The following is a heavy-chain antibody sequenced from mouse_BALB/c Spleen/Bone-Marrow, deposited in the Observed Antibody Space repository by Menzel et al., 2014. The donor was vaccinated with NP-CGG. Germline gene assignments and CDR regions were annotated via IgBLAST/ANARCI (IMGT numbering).Heavy chain of an antibody. V-gene: IGHV4-1*02. CDR3: ARQGYYGYSDY. CDR1: GFDFSRYW. D-gene: IGHD1-2*01. J-gene: IGHJ2*01. Sequence: EVQRVESGGGLVQPGGSLKLSCAASGFDFSRYWMSWVRQAPGKGLEWIGEINPDSSTINYTPSLKDKFIISRDNAENTLYLQMSKVRSEDTALYYCARQGYYGYSDYWGQGTTLTVSS. CDR2: INPDSSTI.